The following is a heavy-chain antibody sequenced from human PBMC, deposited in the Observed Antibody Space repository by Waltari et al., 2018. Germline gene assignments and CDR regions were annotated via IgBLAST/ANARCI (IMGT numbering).Heavy chain of an antibody. CDR2: IRYDGTNK. Sequence: QVQLVESGGGVVQPGGSLSLSCTASGFTFRTYGMVWVRQAPGKGLDWVAFIRYDGTNKYYADSVKGRFTISRDNSKNTLYLQMNSLRAEDTAVYYCAKDKGIAAAGTFDYWGQGTLVTVSS. D-gene: IGHD6-13*01. CDR1: GFTFRTYG. V-gene: IGHV3-30*02. CDR3: AKDKGIAAAGTFDY. J-gene: IGHJ4*02.